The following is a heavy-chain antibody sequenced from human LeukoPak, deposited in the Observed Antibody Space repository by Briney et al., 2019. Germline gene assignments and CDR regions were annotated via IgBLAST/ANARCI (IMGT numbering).Heavy chain of an antibody. D-gene: IGHD3-22*01. J-gene: IGHJ4*02. CDR2: ITSSGGST. V-gene: IGHV3-23*01. Sequence: GGSLRLSCAASGFTFSSYAMSWVRQALGKGLEWVSAITSSGGSTYYVDSVKGRFTISRDNSKSTLYLQVNSLRAEDTAVYYCAKRYYYDNSGLWDSWGQGTLVTVSS. CDR3: AKRYYYDNSGLWDS. CDR1: GFTFSSYA.